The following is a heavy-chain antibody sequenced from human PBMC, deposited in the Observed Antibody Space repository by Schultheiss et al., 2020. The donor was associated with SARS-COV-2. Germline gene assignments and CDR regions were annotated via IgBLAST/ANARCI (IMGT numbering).Heavy chain of an antibody. J-gene: IGHJ5*01. Sequence: SQTLSLTCTVSGGSISSSSYYWGWIRQHPGKGLEWIGYIYYSGSTYYNPSLKSRVTISVDTSKNQFSLKLSSVTAADTAVYYCARGSGGSGYSDSWGQGTLVTVSS. CDR1: GGSISSSSYY. V-gene: IGHV4-31*03. CDR2: IYYSGST. CDR3: ARGSGGSGYSDS. D-gene: IGHD3-22*01.